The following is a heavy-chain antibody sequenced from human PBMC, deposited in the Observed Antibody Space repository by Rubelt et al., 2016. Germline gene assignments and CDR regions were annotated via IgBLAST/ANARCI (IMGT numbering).Heavy chain of an antibody. CDR3: ANYVYCTNGVCSRLDS. CDR1: GFTVSSNY. Sequence: EVQLVESGGGLVQPGGSLRLSCAASGFTVSSNYMTWVRQAPGKGLEWVSVIYSGGETYYADSVKGRFPISRDNSKNTLSLQMNSLRVEDTAVYYCANYVYCTNGVCSRLDSWGQGTMVTVSS. V-gene: IGHV3-66*01. CDR2: IYSGGET. D-gene: IGHD2-8*01. J-gene: IGHJ4*02.